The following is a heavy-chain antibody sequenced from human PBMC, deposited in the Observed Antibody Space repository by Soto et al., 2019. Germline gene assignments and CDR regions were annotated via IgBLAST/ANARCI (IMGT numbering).Heavy chain of an antibody. D-gene: IGHD3-10*01. Sequence: QMQLVQSGPEVKKPGTSVKVSCKASGFTFTSSAVQWVRQARGQRLEWIGWIAVGSGNTNYAQKFQERVTITRDMSTSTAYMELSSLRSEDTAVYYFAAEYYDGSGSPSGNWGQGTPVTVSS. CDR3: AAEYYDGSGSPSGN. CDR1: GFTFTSSA. CDR2: IAVGSGNT. V-gene: IGHV1-58*01. J-gene: IGHJ4*02.